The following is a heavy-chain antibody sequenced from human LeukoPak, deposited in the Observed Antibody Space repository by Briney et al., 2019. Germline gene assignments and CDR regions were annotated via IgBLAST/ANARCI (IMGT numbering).Heavy chain of an antibody. D-gene: IGHD1-1*01. CDR2: ISYDGSNK. CDR3: ARDGSPQTGLDFDY. Sequence: PGGSLRLSCAASGFTFSSYAMHWVRQAPGKGLEWVAVISYDGSNKYYADSVKGRFTISRDNSKNTLYLQMNSLRAEDTAVYYCARDGSPQTGLDFDYWGQGTLVTVSS. J-gene: IGHJ4*02. V-gene: IGHV3-30-3*01. CDR1: GFTFSSYA.